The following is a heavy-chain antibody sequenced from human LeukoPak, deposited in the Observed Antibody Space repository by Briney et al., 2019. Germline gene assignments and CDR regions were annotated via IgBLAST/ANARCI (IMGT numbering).Heavy chain of an antibody. D-gene: IGHD2-2*01. CDR1: GGSISSGGYS. CDR2: IYHSGST. V-gene: IGHV4-30-2*01. CDR3: ARVEVPAARDYYYMDV. Sequence: SETLSLTCAVSGGSISSGGYSWSWIRQPPGKGLEWIGYIYHSGSTYYNPSLKSRVTISVDRSKNQFSLKLSSVTAADTAVYYCARVEVPAARDYYYMDVWGKGTTVTVSS. J-gene: IGHJ6*03.